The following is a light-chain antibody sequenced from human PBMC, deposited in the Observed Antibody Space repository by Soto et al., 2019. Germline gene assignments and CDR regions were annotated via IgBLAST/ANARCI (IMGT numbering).Light chain of an antibody. Sequence: IRLTQSPSSLSASVGDRVTITCRASQGISSYLVWYQQKPGKAPKNLIYAASTLQSGVPSRFSGSGSGTDFTLTISSLQPEDSATYYCQQLNSFPLTFGGGTKVDIK. J-gene: IGKJ4*01. CDR2: AAS. CDR3: QQLNSFPLT. V-gene: IGKV1-9*01. CDR1: QGISSY.